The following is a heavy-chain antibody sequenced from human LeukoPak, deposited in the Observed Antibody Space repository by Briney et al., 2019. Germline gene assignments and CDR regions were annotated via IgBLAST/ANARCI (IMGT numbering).Heavy chain of an antibody. CDR3: ARRPAGGHSSGWETYWFDP. CDR1: GGTFSSYA. D-gene: IGHD6-19*01. V-gene: IGHV1-69*13. J-gene: IGHJ5*02. CDR2: IIPIFGTA. Sequence: SGKVSCKASGGTFSSYAISWVRQAPGQGLEWMGGIIPIFGTANYAQKFQGRVTITAYESTSTAYMELSSLTSEDTAVYYCARRPAGGHSSGWETYWFDPWGQGTLVTVSS.